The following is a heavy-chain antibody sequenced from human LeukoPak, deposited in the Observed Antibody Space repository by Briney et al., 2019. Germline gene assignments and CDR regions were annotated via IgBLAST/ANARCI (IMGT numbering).Heavy chain of an antibody. CDR1: GFTFSSYA. Sequence: GGSLRLSCSASGFTFSSYAMNWARQAPGKGLEYVSAITSNGGSTYYADSVKGRFTISRDNAKNSLYLQMNSLKAEDTAVYYCATSFMIRGNWGQGTLVTVSS. J-gene: IGHJ4*02. V-gene: IGHV3-64*04. D-gene: IGHD3-16*01. CDR3: ATSFMIRGN. CDR2: ITSNGGST.